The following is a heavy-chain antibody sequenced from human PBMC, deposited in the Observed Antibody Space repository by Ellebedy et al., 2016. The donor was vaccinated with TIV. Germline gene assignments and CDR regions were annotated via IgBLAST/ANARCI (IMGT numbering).Heavy chain of an antibody. CDR1: GYTFTSYG. V-gene: IGHV1-18*01. CDR2: ISAYNGNT. J-gene: IGHJ4*02. Sequence: ASVKVSCXASGYTFTSYGISWVRQAPGQGLEWMGWISAYNGNTNYAQKLQGRVTMTRDTSISTAYMELTSLTSEDTAVYYCARCPRKNATKDYWGQGTLVTVSS. D-gene: IGHD2-2*01. CDR3: ARCPRKNATKDY.